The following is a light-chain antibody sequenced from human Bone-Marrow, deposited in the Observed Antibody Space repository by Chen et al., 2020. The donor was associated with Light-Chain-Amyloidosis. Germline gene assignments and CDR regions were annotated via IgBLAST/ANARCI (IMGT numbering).Light chain of an antibody. J-gene: IGLJ3*02. CDR1: NIGSTS. CDR2: DDS. V-gene: IGLV3-21*02. CDR3: QVWDRSSDRPV. Sequence: SSVLPHPSSVSVAPGQTATIARGGNNIGSTSVHWYQQTPGQAPLLVVYDDSDRPSGIPERLSGSNSGNTATLTISRVEAGDEADYYCQVWDRSSDRPVFGGGTKLTVL.